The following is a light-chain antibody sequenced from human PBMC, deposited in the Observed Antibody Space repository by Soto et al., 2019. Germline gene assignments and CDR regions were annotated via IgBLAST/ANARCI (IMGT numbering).Light chain of an antibody. Sequence: QSVLTQPASVSGSPGQSITISCTGTISDVGGYNYVSWYQQFSGKAPTLIIYEVTNRPSGISNRFSGSKSGATASLTISGPRDEDEDDYYCSAYRSGSTVVFGGGTKLTVL. CDR3: SAYRSGSTVV. CDR1: ISDVGGYNY. J-gene: IGLJ2*01. V-gene: IGLV2-14*01. CDR2: EVT.